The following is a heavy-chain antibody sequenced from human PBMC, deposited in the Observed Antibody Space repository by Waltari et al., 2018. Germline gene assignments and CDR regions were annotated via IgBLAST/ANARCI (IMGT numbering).Heavy chain of an antibody. CDR3: ARSDVVVAPARNNYYFPMEV. Sequence: QLQLQQSGPGLVKPSQTLSLACSLSGDSISGSYYWNWVRQTAGEGLEWLGYIDSSGSNKYNPSLQSRATISIVNKTQFSLKLAAVTAADTAVYYCARSDVVVAPARNNYYFPMEVWGQGTTVTVSS. V-gene: IGHV4-61*09. CDR2: IDSSGSN. D-gene: IGHD2-21*01. J-gene: IGHJ6*03. CDR1: GDSISGSYY.